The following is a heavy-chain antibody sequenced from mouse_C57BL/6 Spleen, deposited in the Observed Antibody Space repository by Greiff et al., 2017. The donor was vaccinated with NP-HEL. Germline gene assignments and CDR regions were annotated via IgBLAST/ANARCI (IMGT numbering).Heavy chain of an antibody. CDR3: ARQDYGSPYAMDY. V-gene: IGHV1-69*01. CDR1: GYTFTSYW. CDR2: IDPSDSYT. Sequence: QVQLKQPGAELVMPGASVKLSCKASGYTFTSYWMHWVKQRPGQGLEWIGEIDPSDSYTNYNQKFKGKSTLTVDKSSSTAYMQLSSLTSEDSAVYYCARQDYGSPYAMDYWGQGTSVTVSS. J-gene: IGHJ4*01. D-gene: IGHD1-1*01.